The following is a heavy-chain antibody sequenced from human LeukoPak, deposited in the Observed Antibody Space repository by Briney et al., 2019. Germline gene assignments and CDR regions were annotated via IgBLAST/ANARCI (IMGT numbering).Heavy chain of an antibody. V-gene: IGHV4-61*02. CDR2: IYTSGST. CDR1: GGSISSGDYY. D-gene: IGHD1-26*01. CDR3: ARVARIVGATDFYFDY. Sequence: SPSETLSLTCTVSGGSISSGDYYWSWIRQPPGKGLEWIGRIYTSGSTNYNPSLKSRVTMSIDTSKNQFSLKLSSATAADTAVYYCARVARIVGATDFYFDYWGQGTLVTVSS. J-gene: IGHJ4*02.